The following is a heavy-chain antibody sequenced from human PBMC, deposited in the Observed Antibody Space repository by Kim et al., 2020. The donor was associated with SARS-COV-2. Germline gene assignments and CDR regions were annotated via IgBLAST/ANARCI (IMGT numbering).Heavy chain of an antibody. CDR2: IRGTSDII. V-gene: IGHV3-48*02. D-gene: IGHD3-3*01. CDR1: GFTFNTYD. J-gene: IGHJ4*02. CDR3: ARGFFGIDY. Sequence: GGSLRLSCAASGFTFNTYDMNWVRQARGKGLEWIAYIRGTSDIIYYADSVRGRFTIFRDNAKNSLYLQMNRLRDEDTAIYYCARGFFGIDYWGQGTLVTVSS.